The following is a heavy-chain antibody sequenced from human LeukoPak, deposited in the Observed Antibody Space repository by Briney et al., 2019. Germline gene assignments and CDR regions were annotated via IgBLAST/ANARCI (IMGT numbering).Heavy chain of an antibody. CDR2: INPSGGST. CDR3: AREPHYGSGSYYIPSNDAFDI. J-gene: IGHJ3*02. V-gene: IGHV1-46*01. D-gene: IGHD3-10*01. CDR1: GYTFTSYG. Sequence: ASVKVSCKASGYTFTSYGISWVRQAPGQGLEWMGIINPSGGSTSYAQKFQGRVTMTRDTSTSTVYMELSSLRSEDTAVYYCAREPHYGSGSYYIPSNDAFDIWGQGTMVTVSS.